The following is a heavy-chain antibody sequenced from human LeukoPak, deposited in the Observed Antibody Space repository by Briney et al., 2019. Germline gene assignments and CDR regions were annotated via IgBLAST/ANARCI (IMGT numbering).Heavy chain of an antibody. CDR1: GYTFTSYG. CDR3: ARGSSHEYYYDSSGPTDY. J-gene: IGHJ4*02. Sequence: ASVKVSCKAPGYTFTSYGISWVRQAPGQGLEWMGWISAYNGNTNYAQKLQGRVTMTTDTSTSTAYMELRSLRSDDTAVYYCARGSSHEYYYDSSGPTDYWGQGTLVTVSS. D-gene: IGHD3-22*01. V-gene: IGHV1-18*01. CDR2: ISAYNGNT.